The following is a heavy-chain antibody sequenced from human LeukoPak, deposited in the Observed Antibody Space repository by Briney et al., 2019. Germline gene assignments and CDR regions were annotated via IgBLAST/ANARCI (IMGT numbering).Heavy chain of an antibody. V-gene: IGHV3-23*01. CDR2: ISGSGGST. Sequence: AGGSLRLSCAASRFTFSNYAMSWVRQAPGKGLEWVSGISGSGGSTYYADSVKGRFTISRDNSRNTLYLQMNSLRAEDTAVYYCAKVPHYDYVWGRYFDYWGQGTLVTVSS. D-gene: IGHD3-16*01. CDR3: AKVPHYDYVWGRYFDY. CDR1: RFTFSNYA. J-gene: IGHJ4*02.